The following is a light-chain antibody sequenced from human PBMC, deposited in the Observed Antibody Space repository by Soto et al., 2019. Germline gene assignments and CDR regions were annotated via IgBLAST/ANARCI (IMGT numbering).Light chain of an antibody. V-gene: IGLV2-14*03. Sequence: QSALTQPASVFGSPGQSITISCTGTSSDVGGYNFVSWYQQHPGKAPKLMIYEVSSRPSGVSNRFSGSKSGNTASLTISGLQAEDEADYYCSSYTSSSTLVVFGGGTQLTVL. CDR1: SSDVGGYNF. CDR3: SSYTSSSTLVV. J-gene: IGLJ2*01. CDR2: EVS.